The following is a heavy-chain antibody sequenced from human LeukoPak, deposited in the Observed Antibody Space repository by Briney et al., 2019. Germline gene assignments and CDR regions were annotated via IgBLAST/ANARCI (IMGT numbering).Heavy chain of an antibody. V-gene: IGHV1-18*01. CDR2: ISAYNGNT. D-gene: IGHD6-13*01. Sequence: ASVKVSCKASGYTFTSYGISWVRQAPGQGLEWMGWISAYNGNTNYAQKLQGRVTMTTDTSTSTAYMELRSLRSDDTAVYYCARDPIGDSSSWLRVLGYYYYGMDVWGQGTTVTVSS. CDR3: ARDPIGDSSSWLRVLGYYYYGMDV. CDR1: GYTFTSYG. J-gene: IGHJ6*02.